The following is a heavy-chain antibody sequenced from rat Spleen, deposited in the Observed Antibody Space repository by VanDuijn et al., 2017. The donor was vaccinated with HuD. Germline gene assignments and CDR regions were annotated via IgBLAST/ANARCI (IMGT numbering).Heavy chain of an antibody. D-gene: IGHD3-6*01. CDR1: GFTFRDYA. Sequence: EVPLVESGGGLIQPGRSLKFSCAASGFTFRDYAMAWVRQAPKKGLEWVAYISYDGGSTFYRDSVKGRFTISRDIAKSTLYLQMDSLRSEDTATYYCTRHEPNWFVYWGQGVMVTVSS. V-gene: IGHV5-17*01. CDR2: ISYDGGST. CDR3: TRHEPNWFVY. J-gene: IGHJ2*01.